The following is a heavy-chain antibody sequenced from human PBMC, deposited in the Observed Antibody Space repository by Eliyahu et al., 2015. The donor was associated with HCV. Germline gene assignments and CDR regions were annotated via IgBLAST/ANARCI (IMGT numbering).Heavy chain of an antibody. V-gene: IGHV3-23*01. CDR2: ISGSGVTT. Sequence: EVQLLESGGGLVQPGGSPRLSRPASGXTFSSYAMSWVRQAPGKGLEGVSAISGSGVTTYYADSVKGRFTISRDNSKNMLYLQMNSLRAEDTAVYYCVKDQRWLVPYFQDWGQGTLVTVSS. D-gene: IGHD6-19*01. CDR3: VKDQRWLVPYFQD. J-gene: IGHJ1*01. CDR1: GXTFSSYA.